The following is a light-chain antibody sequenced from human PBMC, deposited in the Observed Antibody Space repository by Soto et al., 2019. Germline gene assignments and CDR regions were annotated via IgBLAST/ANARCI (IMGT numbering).Light chain of an antibody. CDR3: QQYDNPFLT. CDR2: DAS. J-gene: IGKJ4*01. V-gene: IGKV1-33*01. CDR1: QDISNY. Sequence: DIQMTQSPSSLSASVGDRVTITCQASQDISNYLNWYQQKPGKAPKLLIYDASTLETGVPSRFSGSGSGTDFTFTISSLQHEDIATYYFQQYDNPFLTFGGGTKVEIK.